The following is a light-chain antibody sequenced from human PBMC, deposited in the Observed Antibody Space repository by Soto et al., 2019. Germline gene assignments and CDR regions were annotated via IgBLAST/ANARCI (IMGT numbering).Light chain of an antibody. V-gene: IGKV3-15*01. CDR1: QGVTTN. CDR2: DVS. CDR3: QQYNNWPFS. Sequence: EIVMTQSPGTLSVSPGERATLSCRAGQGVTTNFAWYQQKSGQSPRLLIYDVSIRATGVPARFGGSGSETDFTLTISGLQSEDSAVYFCQQYNNWPFSFGQGTRLEI. J-gene: IGKJ5*01.